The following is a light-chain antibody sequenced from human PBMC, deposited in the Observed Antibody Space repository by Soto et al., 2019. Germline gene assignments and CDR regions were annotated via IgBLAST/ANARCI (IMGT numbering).Light chain of an antibody. CDR1: QSVSTN. CDR2: GAS. V-gene: IGKV3-15*01. J-gene: IGKJ1*01. Sequence: ETVMTQSPATLYVSLGERATLSCRASQSVSTNIAWYQQKPGQAPRLLVYGASTRATGIPARFSGSGSGTEFTLIISSLQSEDFAVYHCQQYNNWPRTFGQGTKVEIK. CDR3: QQYNNWPRT.